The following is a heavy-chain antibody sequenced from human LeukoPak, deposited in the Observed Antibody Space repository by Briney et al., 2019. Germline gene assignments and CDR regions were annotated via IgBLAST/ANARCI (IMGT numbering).Heavy chain of an antibody. D-gene: IGHD4-17*01. J-gene: IGHJ6*03. Sequence: SETLSLTCTVSGGSISSYYWSWIRQPPGKGLEWIGYIYYSGSTNCNPSLKSRVTISVDTSKNQFSLKLSSVTAADTAVYYCARGTVTTGNYYYYYMDVWGKGTTVTVSS. CDR2: IYYSGST. CDR1: GGSISSYY. V-gene: IGHV4-59*01. CDR3: ARGTVTTGNYYYYYMDV.